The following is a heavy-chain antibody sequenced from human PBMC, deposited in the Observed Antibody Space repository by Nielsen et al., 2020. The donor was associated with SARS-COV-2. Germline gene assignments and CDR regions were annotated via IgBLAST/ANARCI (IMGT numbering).Heavy chain of an antibody. CDR1: GFTFSRYE. V-gene: IGHV3-48*03. Sequence: GESLKISCAASGFTFSRYEMNWVHQAPGKGLEWVSYINSGGSTIYYADSVKGRFSISRDNAKNSLYLQMNSLRAEDTAVYYCARVVGYFDYWGQGTLVTVSS. CDR3: ARVVGYFDY. CDR2: INSGGSTI. D-gene: IGHD3-16*02. J-gene: IGHJ4*02.